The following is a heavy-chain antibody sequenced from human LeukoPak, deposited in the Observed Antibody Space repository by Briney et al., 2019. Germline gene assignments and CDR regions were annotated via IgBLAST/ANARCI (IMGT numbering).Heavy chain of an antibody. V-gene: IGHV3-74*01. J-gene: IGHJ4*02. CDR2: INSDGSST. Sequence: GGSLRLSCVASGFTFSSYWMHWVRQAPGKGLVWVSRINSDGSSTSYADSVKGRFTISRDNAKNTLYLQMNRLRAEDTAVYYCARDPRTYYYDSSGFDYWGQGTLVTVSS. D-gene: IGHD3-22*01. CDR1: GFTFSSYW. CDR3: ARDPRTYYYDSSGFDY.